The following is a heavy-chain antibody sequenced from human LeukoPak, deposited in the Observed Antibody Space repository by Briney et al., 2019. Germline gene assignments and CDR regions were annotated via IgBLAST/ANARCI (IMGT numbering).Heavy chain of an antibody. CDR3: ARDGPRDYDSSGPFDY. CDR1: GYTFTSYG. V-gene: IGHV1-18*01. Sequence: ASVKVSCKASGYTFTSYGISWVRQAPGQGLEWMGWISAYNGNTNYAQKHQGRVTMTTDTSTSTAYMELRSLRSDDTAVYYCARDGPRDYDSSGPFDYWGQGTLVTVSS. D-gene: IGHD3-22*01. CDR2: ISAYNGNT. J-gene: IGHJ4*02.